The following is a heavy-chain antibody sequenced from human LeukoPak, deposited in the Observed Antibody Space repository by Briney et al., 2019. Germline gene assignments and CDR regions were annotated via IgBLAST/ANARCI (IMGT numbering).Heavy chain of an antibody. V-gene: IGHV3-33*01. CDR1: GFTFSSYG. CDR3: ARDSPRRFWSGPQNWFDP. Sequence: GGSLGLSCAASGFTFSSYGMHWVRQAPGKGLEWVAVIWYDGSNKYYADSVKGRFTISRDNSKNTLYLQMNSLRAEDTAVYYCARDSPRRFWSGPQNWFDPWGQGTLVTVSS. J-gene: IGHJ5*02. CDR2: IWYDGSNK. D-gene: IGHD3-3*01.